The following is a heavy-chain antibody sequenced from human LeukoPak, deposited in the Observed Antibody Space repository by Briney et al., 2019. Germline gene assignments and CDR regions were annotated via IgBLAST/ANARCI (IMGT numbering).Heavy chain of an antibody. J-gene: IGHJ4*01. CDR1: GFIYSNSP. V-gene: IGHV3-23*01. CDR2: LSGSGITT. Sequence: PGGSLRLSCAASGFIYSNSPMSWVRQAPGKGLEWVSTLSGSGITTYYADSVKGRFTISRDNSKNTLYLQMNSLRAEDTAVYYCAKGIYSSGWSYFDYWGHGTLVTVSS. CDR3: AKGIYSSGWSYFDY. D-gene: IGHD6-19*01.